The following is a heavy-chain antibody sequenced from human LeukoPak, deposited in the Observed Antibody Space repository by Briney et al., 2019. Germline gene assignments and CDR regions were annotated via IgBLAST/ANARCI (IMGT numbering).Heavy chain of an antibody. V-gene: IGHV4-39*07. D-gene: IGHD2-21*01. CDR2: IYYSGST. Sequence: PSETLSLTCTVSGGSISSSSYYWGWIRQPPGKGLEWIGSIYYSGSTYYNPSLKSRVTTSVDTSKNQFSLRLSSVTAADTAVYYCARVIPSGGYYYYYYMDVWGKGTTVTVSS. CDR1: GGSISSSSYY. CDR3: ARVIPSGGYYYYYYMDV. J-gene: IGHJ6*03.